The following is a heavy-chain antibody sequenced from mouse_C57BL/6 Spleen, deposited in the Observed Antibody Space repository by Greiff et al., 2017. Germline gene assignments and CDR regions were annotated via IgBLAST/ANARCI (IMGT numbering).Heavy chain of an antibody. CDR2: INPNNGGT. J-gene: IGHJ1*03. D-gene: IGHD1-1*01. CDR3: ARGVLLPYFDV. Sequence: EVQLQQSGPELVKPGASVKISCKASGYTFTDYYMNWVKQSHGKSLEWIGDINPNNGGTSYNQKFKGKATLTVDKSSSTAYMELRSLTSEDSAVYYCARGVLLPYFDVWGTGTTVTVSS. V-gene: IGHV1-26*01. CDR1: GYTFTDYY.